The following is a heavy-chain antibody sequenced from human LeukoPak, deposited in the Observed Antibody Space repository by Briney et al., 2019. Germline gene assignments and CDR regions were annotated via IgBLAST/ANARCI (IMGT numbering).Heavy chain of an antibody. CDR1: GYSISTGYY. D-gene: IGHD2-2*01. J-gene: IGHJ4*02. Sequence: PSETLSLTCTVSGYSISTGYYWGWIRQPPGKGLEWIGGIYHRGNTYYNPSLKSRITMSVDTSKNQFSLKLTSVTAADTAVYYCARTSGYCSGTSCHNDYWGQGTLVTVSS. V-gene: IGHV4-38-2*02. CDR2: IYHRGNT. CDR3: ARTSGYCSGTSCHNDY.